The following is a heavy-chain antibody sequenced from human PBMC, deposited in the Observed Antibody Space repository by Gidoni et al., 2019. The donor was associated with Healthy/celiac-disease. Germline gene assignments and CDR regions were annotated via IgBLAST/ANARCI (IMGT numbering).Heavy chain of an antibody. J-gene: IGHJ6*03. V-gene: IGHV4-59*01. Sequence: QVQLQESGPGLVKPSATLSLTCTVSGGSISSYYWSWLRQPPGKGLEWIGYIYYSGSTNSNPSLKSRVTISVDTSKNQFSLKLSSVTAADTAVYYCARVTAAAFSDYYYYYYMDVWGKGTTVTVSS. CDR2: IYYSGST. D-gene: IGHD6-13*01. CDR1: GGSISSYY. CDR3: ARVTAAAFSDYYYYYYMDV.